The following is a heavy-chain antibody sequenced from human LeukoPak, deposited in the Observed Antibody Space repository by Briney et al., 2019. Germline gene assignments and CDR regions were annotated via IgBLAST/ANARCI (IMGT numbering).Heavy chain of an antibody. V-gene: IGHV1-18*01. CDR1: GYTFTIYG. CDR2: ISAYNGNT. Sequence: ASVTVSCTASGYTFTIYGISWVRQAPGQGLEWMGWISAYNGNTNYAQKLQGRVTMTTDTSTSTAYMELRSLRSDDTAVYYCARGRELLRYFDWLIDFDYWGQGTLVTVSS. CDR3: ARGRELLRYFDWLIDFDY. J-gene: IGHJ4*02. D-gene: IGHD3-9*01.